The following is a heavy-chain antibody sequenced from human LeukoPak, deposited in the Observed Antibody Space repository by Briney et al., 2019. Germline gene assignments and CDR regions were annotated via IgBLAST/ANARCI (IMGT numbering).Heavy chain of an antibody. CDR2: ISSSSSYI. V-gene: IGHV3-21*01. D-gene: IGHD1-26*01. CDR1: GFTFSSYS. J-gene: IGHJ4*02. Sequence: GGSLRLSCAASGFTFSSYSMNGVRQAPGKGLEWVSSISSSSSYIYYADSVKGRFTISRDNAKNSLYLQMNSLRAEDTAVYYCARVSPKNSGSYNFDCWGQGTLVTVSS. CDR3: ARVSPKNSGSYNFDC.